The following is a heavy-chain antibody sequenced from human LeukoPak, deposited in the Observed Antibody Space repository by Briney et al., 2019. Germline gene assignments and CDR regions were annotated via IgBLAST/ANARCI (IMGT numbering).Heavy chain of an antibody. J-gene: IGHJ6*02. CDR3: ARGAMDIVVVPAAIKGYYYYGMDV. V-gene: IGHV1-69*13. CDR2: IIPIFGTA. Sequence: ASVKVSCKASGGTFSSYAISWVRQAPGQGLEWMGGIIPIFGTANYAQKFQGRVTITADESTSTAYMELSSQRSEDTAVYYCARGAMDIVVVPAAIKGYYYYGMDVWGQGTTVTVSS. CDR1: GGTFSSYA. D-gene: IGHD2-2*02.